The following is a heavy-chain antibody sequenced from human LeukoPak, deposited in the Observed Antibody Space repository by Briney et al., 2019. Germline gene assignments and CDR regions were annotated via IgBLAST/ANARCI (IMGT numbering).Heavy chain of an antibody. V-gene: IGHV3-23*01. CDR3: ATSYLQRSVLAVGTFGY. CDR1: GFTFSSYA. Sequence: AGGSLRLSCAASGFTFSSYAMSWVRQAPGKGLEWVSGISGNGGSTYYADSVKGRFTISRDNSKNTLYLQMNGLRAEDTAAYYCATSYLQRSVLAVGTFGYWSKETMVTVSS. J-gene: IGHJ4*02. CDR2: ISGNGGST. D-gene: IGHD6-19*01.